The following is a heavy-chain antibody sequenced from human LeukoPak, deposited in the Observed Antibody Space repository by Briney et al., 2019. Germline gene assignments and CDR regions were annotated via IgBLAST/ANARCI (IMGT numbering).Heavy chain of an antibody. CDR2: ISSSSSTI. CDR3: ARGGYYFDY. J-gene: IGHJ4*02. CDR1: GLTFSSYS. Sequence: GGSLRLSCAASGLTFSSYSMNWVRQAPGKGLEWVSYISSSSSTIYYADSVKGRFTISRDNAKNSLYLQMNSLRAEDTAVYYCARGGYYFDYWGQGTLVTVSS. V-gene: IGHV3-48*01. D-gene: IGHD3-16*01.